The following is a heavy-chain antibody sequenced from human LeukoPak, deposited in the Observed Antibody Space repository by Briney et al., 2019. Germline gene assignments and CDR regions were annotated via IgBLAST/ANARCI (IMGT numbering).Heavy chain of an antibody. CDR1: GGSISSDY. V-gene: IGHV4-59*08. CDR2: ISYRGNT. J-gene: IGHJ4*02. CDR3: ARMGYSNYEFAY. D-gene: IGHD4-11*01. Sequence: SETLSLTCTVSGGSISSDYWSWIRQPPGKGLEWVGYISYRGNTDYNPSLKSRITISVDTSENQFSLKLSSVTAADTAVYYCARMGYSNYEFAYWGQGTLVTVSS.